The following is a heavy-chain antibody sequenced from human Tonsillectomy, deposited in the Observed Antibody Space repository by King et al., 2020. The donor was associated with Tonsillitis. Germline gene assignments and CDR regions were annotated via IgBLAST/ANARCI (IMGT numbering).Heavy chain of an antibody. CDR1: GYTFTSYG. Sequence: QLVQSGAEVKKPGASVKVSCKASGYTFTSYGISWVRQAPGQGLEWMGWISGHNGNINYAEKLQGRVTMTTDTSTSTAYMELRNLRYDDTAVYYCARDVDIVPTTVDYWGQGTLVTVSS. CDR2: ISGHNGNI. D-gene: IGHD5-12*01. J-gene: IGHJ4*02. CDR3: ARDVDIVPTTVDY. V-gene: IGHV1-18*01.